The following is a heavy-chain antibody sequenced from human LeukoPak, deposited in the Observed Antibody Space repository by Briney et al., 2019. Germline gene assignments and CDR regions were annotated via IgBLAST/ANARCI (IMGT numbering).Heavy chain of an antibody. J-gene: IGHJ4*02. CDR3: ARVDS. V-gene: IGHV3-64*01. CDR1: GFNLSSYT. CDR2: ITRNGGRT. Sequence: GGSLRHSCAASGFNLSSYTMHWVRQAPGKGLEYVSAITRNGGRTYYANSVKGRFTISRDNSKNTLYLQMGSLRAEDMAVYYCARVDSWGRGTLVTVSS.